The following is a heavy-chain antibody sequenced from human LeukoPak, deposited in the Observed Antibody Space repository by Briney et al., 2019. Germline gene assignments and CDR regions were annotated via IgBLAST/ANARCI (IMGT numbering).Heavy chain of an antibody. Sequence: GASVKVSCKASGYTFTSYAMNWVRQAPGQGLEWMGWINTNTGNPTYAQGFTGRFVFSLDTSVSTAYLQISSLKAEDTAVYYCARGTDSSGWYGSRDYYYYMDVWGKGTTVTVSS. D-gene: IGHD6-19*01. J-gene: IGHJ6*03. CDR3: ARGTDSSGWYGSRDYYYYMDV. CDR1: GYTFTSYA. CDR2: INTNTGNP. V-gene: IGHV7-4-1*02.